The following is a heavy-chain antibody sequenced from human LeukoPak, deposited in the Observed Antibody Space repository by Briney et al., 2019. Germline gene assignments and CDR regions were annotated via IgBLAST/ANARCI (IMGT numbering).Heavy chain of an antibody. CDR1: GFTFSDYY. CDR3: ARVMTYCSSTSCYTQKHFDY. CDR2: ISSSGSTI. V-gene: IGHV3-11*04. J-gene: IGHJ4*02. D-gene: IGHD2-2*02. Sequence: PGGSLRLSCAASGFTFSDYYMSWIRQAPGKGLEWVSYISSSGSTIYYADSVKGRFTISRDNTKNSLYLQMNSLRAEDTAVYYCARVMTYCSSTSCYTQKHFDYWGQGTLVTVSS.